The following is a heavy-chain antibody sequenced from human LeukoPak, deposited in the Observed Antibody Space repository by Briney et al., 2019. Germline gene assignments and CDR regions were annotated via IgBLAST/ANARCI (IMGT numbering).Heavy chain of an antibody. Sequence: QPGGSLRLSCAASGFTFSTYAMSWVRQAPGKGLEWVSAISGSGGSTYYADSVKGRFTVSRDNTKNTLYLQMNSLRAEDTALYYCARGRGGDYVPSRFDYWSQGTLVTVSS. CDR2: ISGSGGST. CDR3: ARGRGGDYVPSRFDY. D-gene: IGHD4-17*01. J-gene: IGHJ4*02. V-gene: IGHV3-23*01. CDR1: GFTFSTYA.